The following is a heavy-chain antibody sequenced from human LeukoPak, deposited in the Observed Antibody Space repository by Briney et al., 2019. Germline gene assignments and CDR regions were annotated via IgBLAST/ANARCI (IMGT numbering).Heavy chain of an antibody. J-gene: IGHJ6*04. D-gene: IGHD3-10*01. V-gene: IGHV4-4*07. CDR2: INTSGNT. Sequence: SETLSLTCTVSGDSISNYYWTWLRQSAGKGLQWIGRINTSGNTNYTPYPKSRVTMSLDTSKNQFSLNLSSVTAADTAVYYCARERLGFRVDVWGKGTTVTVSS. CDR1: GDSISNYY. CDR3: ARERLGFRVDV.